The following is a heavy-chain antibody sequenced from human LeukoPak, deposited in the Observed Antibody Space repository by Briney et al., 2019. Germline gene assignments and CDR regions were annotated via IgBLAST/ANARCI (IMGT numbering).Heavy chain of an antibody. CDR3: ARDENAFDI. V-gene: IGHV4-39*07. CDR2: IYYSGST. CDR1: GGSISSTTSY. J-gene: IGHJ3*02. Sequence: SETLSLTCTVSGGSISSTTSYWGWIRQPPGKGPEWIGSIYYSGSTSYMPSLKSRVTMSVDTSKNQFSLRLTSVTAADTAVYYCARDENAFDIWGQGTMVTVSS.